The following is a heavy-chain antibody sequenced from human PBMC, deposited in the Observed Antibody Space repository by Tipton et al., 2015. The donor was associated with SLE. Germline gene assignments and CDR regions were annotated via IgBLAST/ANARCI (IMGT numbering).Heavy chain of an antibody. CDR2: IYISGST. J-gene: IGHJ3*02. Sequence: TLSLTCTVSGGSLSSYYWSLVRRPPGNGLEWIGYIYISGSTNYNPSPKSRVTISVDTPKNQFSLKLSSVTAADTAVYYCARGIVWVAGYDAFDIWGQGTMVTVSS. CDR3: ARGIVWVAGYDAFDI. D-gene: IGHD6-19*01. CDR1: GGSLSSYY. V-gene: IGHV4-4*08.